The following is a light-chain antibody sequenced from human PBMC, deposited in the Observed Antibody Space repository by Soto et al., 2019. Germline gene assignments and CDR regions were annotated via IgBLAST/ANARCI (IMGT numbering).Light chain of an antibody. CDR3: QRRSNWPPWT. CDR2: DAS. Sequence: EIVMTQSPATLSVSPGERATLSCRASQSVSILLAWYQQKPGQAPRLLIYDASNRATGIPARFSGSGSGTDFTLTISSLEPEDFAVYYCQRRSNWPPWTFGQGTKVDIK. CDR1: QSVSIL. J-gene: IGKJ1*01. V-gene: IGKV3-11*01.